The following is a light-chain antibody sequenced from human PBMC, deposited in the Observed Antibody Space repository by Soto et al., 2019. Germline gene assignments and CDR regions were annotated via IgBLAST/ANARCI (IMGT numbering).Light chain of an antibody. CDR3: CSYAGDIRWV. CDR1: SSDVGNYNL. J-gene: IGLJ3*02. Sequence: QSALTQPASVSGSLGQSITISCTGTSSDVGNYNLVSWYQHHPVKAPKLMIYEVSKRPSGVSNRFSASKSDNTASLAISGLQAEDEADYYCCSYAGDIRWVFGGGTKLTVL. V-gene: IGLV2-23*02. CDR2: EVS.